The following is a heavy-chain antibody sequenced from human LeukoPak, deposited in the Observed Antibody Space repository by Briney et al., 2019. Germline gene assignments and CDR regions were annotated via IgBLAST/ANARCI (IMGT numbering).Heavy chain of an antibody. V-gene: IGHV4-59*01. CDR2: IFYSGST. CDR1: GGSISSYY. D-gene: IGHD2-21*01. J-gene: IGHJ6*03. CDR3: TRGDYYYYYMDV. Sequence: DPSETLSLTCSVSGGSISSYYWNWIRQPPGKGLEWIGYIFYSGSTNYNPSLKSRVTISVDTSKNQFSLKLSSVTAADTAVYYCTRGDYYYYYMDVWGKGTTVTVSS.